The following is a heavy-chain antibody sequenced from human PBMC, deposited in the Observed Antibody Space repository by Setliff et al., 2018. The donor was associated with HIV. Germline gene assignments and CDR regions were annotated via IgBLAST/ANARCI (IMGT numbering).Heavy chain of an antibody. V-gene: IGHV4-61*09. J-gene: IGHJ6*02. D-gene: IGHD3-10*01. CDR3: ARVRGRYYYHYAMDV. CDR1: GGSISSGSYY. Sequence: PSETLSLTCTVSGGSISSGSYYWSWIRQPAGKGLEWIGHIHTSGSTNYNPSLKSRVTISVDTSKNQFSLKLSSVTAADTAVYYCARVRGRYYYHYAMDVWGQGTTVTVSS. CDR2: IHTSGST.